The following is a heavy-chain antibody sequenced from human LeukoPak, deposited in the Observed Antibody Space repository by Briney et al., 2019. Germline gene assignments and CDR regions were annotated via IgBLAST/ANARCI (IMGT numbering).Heavy chain of an antibody. V-gene: IGHV4-34*01. CDR1: GGSFSGYY. CDR2: INHSGST. CDR3: ARARGYSYGYWFY. Sequence: SETLSLTCAVYGGSFSGYYWSWIRQPPGKGLEWIGEINHSGSTNYNPSLKSRVTISVDTSKNQFSLKLSSVTAADTAVYYCARARGYSYGYWFYWGQGTLVTVSS. J-gene: IGHJ4*02. D-gene: IGHD5-18*01.